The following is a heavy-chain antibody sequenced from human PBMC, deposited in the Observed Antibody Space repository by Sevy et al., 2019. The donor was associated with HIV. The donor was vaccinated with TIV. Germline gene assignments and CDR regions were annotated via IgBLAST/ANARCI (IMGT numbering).Heavy chain of an antibody. J-gene: IGHJ3*02. CDR2: ISSRENIV. Sequence: GGSLRLSCAASGFTFSSYSMNWVRQAPGKGLEWVSYISSRENIVKYTDSVKGRFTISIDIAKNSLYLQMNSLRDEDTAVYYCARDCNYAIDIWGQGTMVTVSS. CDR1: GFTFSSYS. CDR3: ARDCNYAIDI. V-gene: IGHV3-48*02. D-gene: IGHD1-1*01.